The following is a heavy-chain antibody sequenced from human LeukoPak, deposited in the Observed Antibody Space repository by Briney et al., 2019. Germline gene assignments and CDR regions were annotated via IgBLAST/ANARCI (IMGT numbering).Heavy chain of an antibody. CDR3: AKDSSAGTTYYYYYYMDV. V-gene: IGHV3-30*18. D-gene: IGHD1-7*01. Sequence: PGGSLRLSCAASGFTFSSYGMHWVRQAPGKGLEWVAVISYDGSNKYYADSVKGRFTISRDNSKNTLYLQMNSLRAEDTAVYYCAKDSSAGTTYYYYYYMDVWGKGTTVTVSS. CDR2: ISYDGSNK. J-gene: IGHJ6*03. CDR1: GFTFSSYG.